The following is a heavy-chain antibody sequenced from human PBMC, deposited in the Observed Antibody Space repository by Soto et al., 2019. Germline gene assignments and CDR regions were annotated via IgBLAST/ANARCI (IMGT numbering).Heavy chain of an antibody. CDR3: ARIPVAAAGCYGMAV. D-gene: IGHD6-13*01. CDR1: GFSLSTSGMC. CDR2: IDWHDDK. J-gene: IGHJ6*02. V-gene: IGHV2-70*20. Sequence: SGPTLVNPTQTLTLTCTFSGFSLSTSGMCVGWVRQPPGKALEWLALIDWHDDKYYRTSLKTRLTISKDTSKNHVVLTMSNMDPVDAATYYCARIPVAAAGCYGMAVWGQRTTAPVSS.